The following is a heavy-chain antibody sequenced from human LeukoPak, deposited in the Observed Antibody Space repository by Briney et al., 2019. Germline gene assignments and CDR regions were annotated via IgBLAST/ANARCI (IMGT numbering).Heavy chain of an antibody. CDR3: AGNPMGRGVITSFDY. D-gene: IGHD3-10*01. CDR2: IYTNSGGT. CDR1: GYTFTGYY. Sequence: ASVKVSCKASGYTFTGYYMHWVRQAPGQGLEWMGWIYTNSGGTNYVQRFQGRVTITRETSIHAAYIERSGLRSDDTDGYYCAGNPMGRGVITSFDYWGQGTLVTVSS. V-gene: IGHV1-2*02. J-gene: IGHJ4*02.